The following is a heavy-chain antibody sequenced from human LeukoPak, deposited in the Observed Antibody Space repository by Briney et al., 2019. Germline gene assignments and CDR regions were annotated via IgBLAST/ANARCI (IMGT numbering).Heavy chain of an antibody. CDR2: FCSSSSYI. CDR3: TRVGSARVSSRTHLHEDYFDY. CDR1: VFIFSSYS. V-gene: IGHV3-21*01. D-gene: IGHD1-14*01. Sequence: GGSLSLSCAASVFIFSSYSMNCVRHAPGKGLEWLSSFCSSSSYIYYAHSVKRLFPISRENPKNSLYLQMNSLRAEDTAVYYCTRVGSARVSSRTHLHEDYFDYWGQGTLVTVSS. J-gene: IGHJ4*02.